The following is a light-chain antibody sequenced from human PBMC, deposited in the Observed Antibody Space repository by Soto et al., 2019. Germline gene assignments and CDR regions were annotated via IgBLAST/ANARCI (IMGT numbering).Light chain of an antibody. CDR1: QRISAF. Sequence: DIQMTQSPSSVSAFVGESVTNTCHASQRISAFLNSYHQKPGKAPKLLSYSASYLQSGVPSNFSGSGSVTDFTLSIVTLQPEDSGTYFCQQSYRLPLTFGGGTKVDIK. J-gene: IGKJ4*01. V-gene: IGKV1-39*01. CDR2: SAS. CDR3: QQSYRLPLT.